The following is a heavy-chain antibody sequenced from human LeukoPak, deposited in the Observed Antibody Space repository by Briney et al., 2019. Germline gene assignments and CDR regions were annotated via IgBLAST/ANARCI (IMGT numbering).Heavy chain of an antibody. V-gene: IGHV3-23*01. CDR1: GFTFSNYA. D-gene: IGHD6-19*01. Sequence: GGSLRLSCAASGFTFSNYAMTWVRQAPGKGLEWVSVISGSGTSTYYADSVKGRFTISRDNSKNTLYLQMNSLRAEDTAVYYCAKEGYSSGWYFDYWGQGTLVTVSS. J-gene: IGHJ4*02. CDR3: AKEGYSSGWYFDY. CDR2: ISGSGTST.